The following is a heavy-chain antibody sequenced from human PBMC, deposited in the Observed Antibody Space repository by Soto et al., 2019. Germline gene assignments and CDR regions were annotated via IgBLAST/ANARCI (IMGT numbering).Heavy chain of an antibody. CDR2: ISYDGSNK. D-gene: IGHD4-17*01. CDR3: AKEGRREGMFGDYDYYYYYMDV. V-gene: IGHV3-30*18. J-gene: IGHJ6*03. CDR1: GFTFSSYG. Sequence: GGSLRLSCAASGFTFSSYGMHWVRQAPGKGREWVAVISYDGSNKYYADSVTDRFTISRDNSKNTLYLQINSLRAEDTAVYYCAKEGRREGMFGDYDYYYYYMDVWGKGTTVTVSS.